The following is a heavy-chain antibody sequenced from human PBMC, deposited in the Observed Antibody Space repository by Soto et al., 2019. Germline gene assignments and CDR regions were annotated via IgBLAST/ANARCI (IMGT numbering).Heavy chain of an antibody. V-gene: IGHV4-31*03. CDR2: IYYSGST. D-gene: IGHD6-6*01. CDR1: GGSISSGGYY. J-gene: IGHJ5*02. CDR3: ARAGHSSSSEGANWFDP. Sequence: QVQLQESGPGLMKPSQTLSLTCTVSGGSISSGGYYWSWIRQHPGKGLEWIGYIYYSGSTYFNPSLKSRLTISVDTSKNQFSLQLSSVTAADTAVYYCARAGHSSSSEGANWFDPWGQGTLVTVSS.